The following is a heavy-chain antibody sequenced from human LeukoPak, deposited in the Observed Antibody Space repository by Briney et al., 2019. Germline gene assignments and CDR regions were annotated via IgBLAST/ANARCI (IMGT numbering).Heavy chain of an antibody. D-gene: IGHD1-26*01. Sequence: ASVKVSCKASGYTFTGYYMHWVRQAPGQGLEWMGWINPNSGGTNYAQKFQGRVTMTRDTSISTAYMELSRLRSDDTAVYYCARVVGATRPYDAFDIWGQGTMVTVSS. V-gene: IGHV1-2*02. CDR1: GYTFTGYY. CDR3: ARVVGATRPYDAFDI. J-gene: IGHJ3*02. CDR2: INPNSGGT.